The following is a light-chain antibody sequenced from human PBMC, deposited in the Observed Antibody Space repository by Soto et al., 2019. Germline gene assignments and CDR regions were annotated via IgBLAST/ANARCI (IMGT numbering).Light chain of an antibody. CDR3: QAWDSSTAHVG. CDR2: QDS. Sequence: SYELTQPPSVSVSPGQTASITCSGAKLGDKYACWYQQKPGQSPVLVIYQDSKRPSGIPERFSGSNSGNTATLTISGTQAMDEADYYCQAWDSSTAHVGFGGGTKLTVL. CDR1: KLGDKY. V-gene: IGLV3-1*01. J-gene: IGLJ2*01.